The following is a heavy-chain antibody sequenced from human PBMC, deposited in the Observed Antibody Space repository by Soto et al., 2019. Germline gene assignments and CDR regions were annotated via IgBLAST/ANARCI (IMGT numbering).Heavy chain of an antibody. CDR3: ARAYYDILTGYWKLCDY. CDR2: IGGSGATT. CDR1: GFPFANYA. D-gene: IGHD3-9*01. Sequence: GGSPRLSCAACGFPFANYAMSWVRQAPGKGLEWVSGIGGSGATTYYAHSVKGRFTISRDNSKNTLYLQMNSLRAEDTAVYYCARAYYDILTGYWKLCDYWGQGTLVTVSS. V-gene: IGHV3-23*01. J-gene: IGHJ4*02.